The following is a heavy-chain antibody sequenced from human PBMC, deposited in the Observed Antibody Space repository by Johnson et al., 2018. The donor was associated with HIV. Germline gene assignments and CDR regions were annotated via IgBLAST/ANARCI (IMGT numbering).Heavy chain of an antibody. Sequence: QMLLVESGGGVVQPRRSLRLSCAASGFTFSSYAMHWVRQAPGQGLEWVAVISYDGSNKYYADSVKGRFTISRDNSQSMLYLQMNSLRAEDTAVYYCARPSVVTTLTTTPWAFDIWGQGTMVTVSS. CDR1: GFTFSSYA. V-gene: IGHV3-30*04. CDR2: ISYDGSNK. CDR3: ARPSVVTTLTTTPWAFDI. J-gene: IGHJ3*02. D-gene: IGHD4-17*01.